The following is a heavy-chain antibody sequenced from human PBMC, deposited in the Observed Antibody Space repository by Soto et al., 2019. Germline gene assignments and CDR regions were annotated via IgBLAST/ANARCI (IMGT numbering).Heavy chain of an antibody. CDR2: ISYDGSDK. Sequence: ESGGGVVQPGRSLRPSCAASGFTFSSYGMHWVRQAPGKGLEWVALISYDGSDKYYADSVKGRFTISRDNSKNTLYLQMNSLRVEDTAVYYCGAGQYFSDYWGQGTLVTVSS. CDR1: GFTFSSYG. CDR3: GAGQYFSDY. J-gene: IGHJ4*02. D-gene: IGHD6-13*01. V-gene: IGHV3-30*03.